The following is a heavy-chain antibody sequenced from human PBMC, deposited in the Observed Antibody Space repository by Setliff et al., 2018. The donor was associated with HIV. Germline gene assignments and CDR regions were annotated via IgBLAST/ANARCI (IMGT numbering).Heavy chain of an antibody. CDR3: ARGPPRWGEAISWYFDL. CDR1: GGSITSHY. D-gene: IGHD7-27*01. J-gene: IGHJ2*01. Sequence: SETLSLTCSVSGGSITSHYWTWIRQPPGKGLEWIGVISYTGSPHYNPSLMSRVAMSLDTSKNQFSLTLSSVTAVDTAVYYCARGPPRWGEAISWYFDLWGRGTLVTVSS. V-gene: IGHV4-59*11. CDR2: ISYTGSP.